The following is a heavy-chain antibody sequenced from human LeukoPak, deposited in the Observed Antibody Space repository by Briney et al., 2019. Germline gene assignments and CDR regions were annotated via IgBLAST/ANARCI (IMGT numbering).Heavy chain of an antibody. D-gene: IGHD3-10*01. Sequence: ASVNVSCKASGYTFASYGITWFRQAPGQGLEWMGWISPYNGNTKYAQNFQGRVTITRDTSASTAYMELSSLRSEDTAVYYCARDRYYGSGTYNYFDYWGQGTLVTVSS. V-gene: IGHV1-18*01. CDR2: ISPYNGNT. CDR3: ARDRYYGSGTYNYFDY. CDR1: GYTFASYG. J-gene: IGHJ4*02.